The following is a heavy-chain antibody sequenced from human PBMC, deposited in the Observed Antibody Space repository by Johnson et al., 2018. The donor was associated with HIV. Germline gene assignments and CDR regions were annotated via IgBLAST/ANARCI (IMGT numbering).Heavy chain of an antibody. CDR1: GFTFNSYA. V-gene: IGHV3-20*04. D-gene: IGHD7-27*01. CDR3: ARDPTTQDSRLTGDFGAFDI. J-gene: IGHJ3*02. CDR2: INWNGGST. Sequence: VQLVESGGGVVQPGRSLRLSCAATGFTFNSYAMHWVRQVPGKGLEWVSGINWNGGSTNYAASVKGRFVISRDNARNSLYLQMNGLTVEDTALYFCARDPTTQDSRLTGDFGAFDIWGQGTMVTVSS.